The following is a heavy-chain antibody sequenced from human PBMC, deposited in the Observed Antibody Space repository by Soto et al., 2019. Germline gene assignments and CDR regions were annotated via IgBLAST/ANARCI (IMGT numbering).Heavy chain of an antibody. D-gene: IGHD3-10*01. J-gene: IGHJ4*02. CDR2: IYWDEDK. V-gene: IGHV2-5*02. CDR1: GFSLSTSGVG. Sequence: QITLKESGPTLVKPTQTLTLTCTFSGFSLSTSGVGVGWIRQPPGKALEWLAVIYWDEDKRYSPSLKSRLTITKDTSKNQVVLTMTNMDPVDTATYYCAHHPYYGLGSCSFDYWGQGTLVTVFS. CDR3: AHHPYYGLGSCSFDY.